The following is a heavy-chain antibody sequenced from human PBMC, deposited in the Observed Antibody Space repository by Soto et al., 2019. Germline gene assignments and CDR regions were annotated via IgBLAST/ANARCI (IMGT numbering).Heavy chain of an antibody. V-gene: IGHV5-51*01. J-gene: IGHJ5*02. CDR3: ARHSDNWSAPDGFDP. CDR1: GYSFTSYW. CDR2: IYPGDSDT. Sequence: GESLKISCKGSGYSFTSYWIGWVRQMPGKGLEWMGIIYPGDSDTRYSPSFQGQVTISADKSISTAYLQWSSLKASDTAMYYCARHSDNWSAPDGFDPWGQGTLVTVSS. D-gene: IGHD1-20*01.